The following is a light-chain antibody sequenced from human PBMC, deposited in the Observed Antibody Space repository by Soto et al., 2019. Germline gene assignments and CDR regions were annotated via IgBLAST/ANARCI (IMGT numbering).Light chain of an antibody. CDR2: EVS. CDR1: SSDVGRYNY. CDR3: NLYTGSTAYV. J-gene: IGLJ1*01. Sequence: QSALTQPASVSGSPGQSITISCTGASSDVGRYNYVSWYQLPPGKAPKLIIYEVSHRPTGVSNRFSGFTSGNTASLTISGLRAENQADYYRNLYTGSTAYVFGTGTKVTVL. V-gene: IGLV2-14*01.